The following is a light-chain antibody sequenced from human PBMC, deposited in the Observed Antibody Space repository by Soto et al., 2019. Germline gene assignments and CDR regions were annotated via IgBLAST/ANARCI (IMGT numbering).Light chain of an antibody. CDR1: QLFGSW. V-gene: IGKV1-12*02. CDR3: HQANSFPFT. J-gene: IGKJ3*01. Sequence: DIQMTQAPSSVSASVGDRVTITCRASQLFGSWLAWYQQRPWKAPNLLIYAATSLQSGVPSRFSGSGSGTDFTLTIRSLQPEDSAIYYCHQANSFPFTFGPGTKVDI. CDR2: AAT.